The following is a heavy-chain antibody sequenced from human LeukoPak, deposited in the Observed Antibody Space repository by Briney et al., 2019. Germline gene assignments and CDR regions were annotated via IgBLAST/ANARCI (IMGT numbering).Heavy chain of an antibody. D-gene: IGHD6-13*01. CDR2: IYSGGST. V-gene: IGHV3-53*01. CDR3: ARLRIAAAGTSMDV. Sequence: GGSLRLACAAYGFTVSSNYMSWVRQAPGEGLEWVAVIYSGGSTYYADSVKGGFTISRDNSQNTLYLQMQRLTDQHTAVYYCARLRIAAAGTSMDVWGQGTTPTVPS. J-gene: IGHJ6*02. CDR1: GFTVSSNY.